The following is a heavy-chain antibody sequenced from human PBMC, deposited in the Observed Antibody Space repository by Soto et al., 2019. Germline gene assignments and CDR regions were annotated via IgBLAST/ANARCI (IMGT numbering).Heavy chain of an antibody. J-gene: IGHJ6*02. V-gene: IGHV1-3*01. CDR2: INAGNGNT. Sequence: ASVKVSCKASGYTFTSYAMHWVRQAPGQRLEWMGWINAGNGNTKYSQKFQGRVTITRDTSASTAYMELSSLRSEDTAVYYCARGGIVVVPAAVYYYGMDVWGQGTTATVSS. CDR3: ARGGIVVVPAAVYYYGMDV. CDR1: GYTFTSYA. D-gene: IGHD2-2*01.